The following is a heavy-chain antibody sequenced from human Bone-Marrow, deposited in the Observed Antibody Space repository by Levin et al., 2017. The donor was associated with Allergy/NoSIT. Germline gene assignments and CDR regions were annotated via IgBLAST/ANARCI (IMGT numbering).Heavy chain of an antibody. CDR3: ARFESSGYSSAFDI. D-gene: IGHD3-22*01. V-gene: IGHV4-30-4*01. J-gene: IGHJ3*02. CDR1: GGSIRSADYY. CDR2: IYYSGST. Sequence: SETLSLTCTVSGGSIRSADYYWSWIRQPPGKGLEFIGYIYYSGSTYYNPSLKSRVTFSVDTSKNQFSLQLGSVTAADTGVYYCARFESSGYSSAFDIWGQGTMVTVSS.